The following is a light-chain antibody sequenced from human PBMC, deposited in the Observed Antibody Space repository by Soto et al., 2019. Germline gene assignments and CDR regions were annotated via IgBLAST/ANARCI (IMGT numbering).Light chain of an antibody. Sequence: EIVLTQSPGTLSLSPGERATLSCRASQSVSSSYLAWYQQKPGQAPRLLIYGASSRATGIPDRFSGSGSGTDITLTISRLEPQDFAGYDGPQYDSSPITFGGDTGVEIK. CDR3: PQYDSSPIT. J-gene: IGKJ4*01. CDR1: QSVSSSY. CDR2: GAS. V-gene: IGKV3-20*01.